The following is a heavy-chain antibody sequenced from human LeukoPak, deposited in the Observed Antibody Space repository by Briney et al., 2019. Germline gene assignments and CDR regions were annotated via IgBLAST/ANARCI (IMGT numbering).Heavy chain of an antibody. Sequence: SLRLSCAAPGFTFNDYAMYGLRQATRRRVAGVPGSGWNSHIIGYEDSVKVRFPISRDKARNSLPLQMNSLPAEDAAFYYCAKDRDSSGFVSYFDYWGQGILVTVSS. V-gene: IGHV3-9*01. CDR1: GFTFNDYA. D-gene: IGHD3-22*01. J-gene: IGHJ4*02. CDR3: AKDRDSSGFVSYFDY. CDR2: SGWNSHII.